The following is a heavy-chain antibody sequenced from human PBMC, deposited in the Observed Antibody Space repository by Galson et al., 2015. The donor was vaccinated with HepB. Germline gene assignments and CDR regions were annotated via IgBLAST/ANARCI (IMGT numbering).Heavy chain of an antibody. V-gene: IGHV1-18*04. CDR2: ISAYNGNT. J-gene: IGHJ6*02. D-gene: IGHD3-10*01. Sequence: SVKVSCKASGYTFTSYGISWVRQAPGQGLEWMGWISAYNGNTNYAQKLQGRVTMTTDTSTSTAYMELRSLRSDDTAVYYCARYGVRGVSSYYYYGMDVWGQGTTVTVSS. CDR1: GYTFTSYG. CDR3: ARYGVRGVSSYYYYGMDV.